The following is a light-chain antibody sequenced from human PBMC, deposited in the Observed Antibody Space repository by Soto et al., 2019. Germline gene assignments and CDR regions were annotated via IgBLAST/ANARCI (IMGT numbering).Light chain of an antibody. CDR2: GAS. V-gene: IGKV3-20*01. CDR1: QSVSSSY. J-gene: IGKJ5*01. CDR3: QQYGSSIT. Sequence: IVLTQSPGTLSLSPGERATLSCRASQSVSSSYLAWYQQKPGQAPRLLIYGASNRATGIPDRFSGSGSGTDFTLAINRLEPEDFAVYFWQQYGSSITFGQGPRLEIK.